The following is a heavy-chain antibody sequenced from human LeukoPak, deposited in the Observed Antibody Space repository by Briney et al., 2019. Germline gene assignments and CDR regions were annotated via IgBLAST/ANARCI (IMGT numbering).Heavy chain of an antibody. J-gene: IGHJ4*02. CDR2: INHSGST. CDR3: ARGFPGTTLWY. V-gene: IGHV4-34*01. Sequence: ETLSLTCAVYGVSFSGYYWSWIRQPPGKGLEWIGEINHSGSTNYNPSLKSRVTISVDTSKNQFSLKLSSVTAADTAVYYCARGFPGTTLWYWGQGTLVTVSS. CDR1: GVSFSGYY. D-gene: IGHD1-1*01.